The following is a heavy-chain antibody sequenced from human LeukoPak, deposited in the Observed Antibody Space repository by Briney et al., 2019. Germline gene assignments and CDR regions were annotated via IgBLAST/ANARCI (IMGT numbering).Heavy chain of an antibody. CDR2: IKQDGSEK. CDR3: ARVRAAIFRYYMDV. Sequence: SGGSLRLSCAASGFTFSSYWMSWVRQAPGKGLEWVANIKQDGSEKYYVDSVKGRFTISRDNAKNSLYLQMNSLRAEDTAVYYCARVRAAIFRYYMDVWGKGTTVTVSS. D-gene: IGHD2-2*02. V-gene: IGHV3-7*01. J-gene: IGHJ6*03. CDR1: GFTFSSYW.